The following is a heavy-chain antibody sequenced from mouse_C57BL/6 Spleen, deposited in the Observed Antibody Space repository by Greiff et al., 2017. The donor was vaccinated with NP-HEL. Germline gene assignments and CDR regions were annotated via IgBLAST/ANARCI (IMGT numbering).Heavy chain of an antibody. D-gene: IGHD2-4*01. V-gene: IGHV5-12*01. CDR2: ISNGGGST. CDR3: ARSSYDYQAWFAY. J-gene: IGHJ3*01. CDR1: GFTFSDYY. Sequence: EVQRVESGGGLVQPGGSLKLSCAASGFTFSDYYMYWVRQTPEKRLEWVAYISNGGGSTYYPDTVKGRFTISRDNAKNTLYLQMSRLKSEDTAMYYCARSSYDYQAWFAYWGQGTLVTVSA.